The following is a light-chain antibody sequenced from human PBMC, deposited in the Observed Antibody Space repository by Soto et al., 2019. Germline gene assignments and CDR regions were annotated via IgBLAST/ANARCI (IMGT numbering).Light chain of an antibody. J-gene: IGKJ4*01. CDR2: DAS. V-gene: IGKV3-11*01. CDR3: QQRSNWLI. CDR1: QNVSSY. Sequence: EIALTQSPATLSSSPEEIATLSCRTSQNVSSYLACYQQKPDHAPRLLIYDASNRATGIPARFSGSGSGTDFTVTISSLEPEDFAAYYCQQRSNWLIFGGGTKVEI.